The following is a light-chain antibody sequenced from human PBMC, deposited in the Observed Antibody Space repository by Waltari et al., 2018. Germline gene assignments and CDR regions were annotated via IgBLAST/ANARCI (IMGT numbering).Light chain of an antibody. CDR2: DNN. Sequence: QSVLTQPPSVSAAPGQKVTIPCPGSSPTIGTNYVTWYQQLPGTAPKVLTYDNNKRPSGIPDRFSGSKSGTSATLGITGLQTGDEADYYCGTWDSSLSAGWVFGGGTKLTVL. V-gene: IGLV1-51*01. CDR3: GTWDSSLSAGWV. CDR1: SPTIGTNY. J-gene: IGLJ3*02.